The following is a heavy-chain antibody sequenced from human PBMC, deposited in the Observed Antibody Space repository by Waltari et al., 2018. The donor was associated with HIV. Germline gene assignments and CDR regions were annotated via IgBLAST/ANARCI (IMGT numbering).Heavy chain of an antibody. CDR2: INGGTTGT. CDR3: AKDRSYDSSGYFDY. CDR1: GLIFRSSA. J-gene: IGHJ4*02. V-gene: IGHV3-23*01. Sequence: EVQLLESGGDLQQPGGSLRLSCAASGLIFRSSAMSWVRQAPGRGLEWVSSINGGTTGTFYAYSVKGRFTISRDSSKNTLYLQMNSLRAEDTAVYYCAKDRSYDSSGYFDYWGEGTLVTVSS. D-gene: IGHD3-22*01.